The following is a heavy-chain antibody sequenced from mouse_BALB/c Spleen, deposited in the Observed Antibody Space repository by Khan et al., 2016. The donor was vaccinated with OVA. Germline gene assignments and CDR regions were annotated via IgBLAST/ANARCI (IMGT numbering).Heavy chain of an antibody. J-gene: IGHJ1*01. V-gene: IGHV9-3-1*01. Sequence: QIQLVQSGPELKKPGETVKISCKASGYTFTNYGMNWVKQAPGKGLKWMGWINTYSGEPTYADDFKGRSAFSLETYASTAYLQIKNLKNEDTATYFCARSNSYWYFDCWGAGTTVTVSS. CDR2: INTYSGEP. CDR3: ARSNSYWYFDC. CDR1: GYTFTNYG. D-gene: IGHD4-1*02.